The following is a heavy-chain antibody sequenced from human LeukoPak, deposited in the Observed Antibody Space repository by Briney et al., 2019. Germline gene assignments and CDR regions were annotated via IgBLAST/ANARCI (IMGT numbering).Heavy chain of an antibody. CDR2: IYYSGST. V-gene: IGHV4-39*07. D-gene: IGHD6-19*01. J-gene: IGHJ4*02. CDR1: GGSISSSTYY. CDR3: ARSEQWLVPLDH. Sequence: SETLSLTCTVSGGSISSSTYYWGWIRQPPGKGLEWFGSIYYSGSTHYNPSLKSRVTISVDTSKNQFSLKLSSVTAADTAVYYCARSEQWLVPLDHWGQGTLVTVSS.